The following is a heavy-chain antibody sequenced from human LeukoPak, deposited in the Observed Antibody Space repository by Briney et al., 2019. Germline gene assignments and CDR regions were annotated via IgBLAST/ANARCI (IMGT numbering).Heavy chain of an antibody. CDR3: ARDLNWETY. CDR1: GFTFSSYW. Sequence: GGSLRLSCVASGFTFSSYWMTWVRQAPGKGLEWVANIKTDGSKIYYVDSVKGRFTISRDNAKNSLYLQMNSLRAEDTAVYYCARDLNWETYWGQGTLVSVSS. J-gene: IGHJ4*02. D-gene: IGHD7-27*01. CDR2: IKTDGSKI. V-gene: IGHV3-7*01.